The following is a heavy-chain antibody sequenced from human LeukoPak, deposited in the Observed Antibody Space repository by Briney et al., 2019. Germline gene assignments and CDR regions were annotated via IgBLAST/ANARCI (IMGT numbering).Heavy chain of an antibody. D-gene: IGHD5-18*01. V-gene: IGHV3-7*03. CDR1: GFTFSSYW. CDR2: IKQDGSEK. CDR3: AKDFFSGYGSYSYGAFDY. J-gene: IGHJ4*02. Sequence: GGSLRLSCAASGFTFSSYWMSWVRQAPGKGLEWVANIKQDGSEKYYVDSVKGRFTMSRDNSKNTLSLQMNSLRADDTAVYYCAKDFFSGYGSYSYGAFDYWGQGILVTVSS.